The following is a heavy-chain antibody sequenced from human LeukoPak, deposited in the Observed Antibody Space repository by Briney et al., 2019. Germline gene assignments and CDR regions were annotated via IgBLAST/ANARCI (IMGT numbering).Heavy chain of an antibody. CDR1: GFTFSTFA. J-gene: IGHJ6*02. CDR2: IWYDGSNK. V-gene: IGHV3-33*08. CDR3: ARDNSPNYYYGMDV. D-gene: IGHD2/OR15-2a*01. Sequence: GGSLRLSCAASGFTFSTFAMSWVRQAPGKGLEWVAVIWYDGSNKYYADSVKGRFTISRDNSKNTLYLQMNSLRAEDTAVYYCARDNSPNYYYGMDVWGQGTTVTVSS.